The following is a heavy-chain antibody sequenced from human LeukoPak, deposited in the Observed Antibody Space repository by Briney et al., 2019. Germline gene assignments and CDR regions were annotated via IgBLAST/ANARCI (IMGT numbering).Heavy chain of an antibody. D-gene: IGHD2-21*02. CDR3: ARVLAYCGGDPTCSSFDY. V-gene: IGHV1-18*01. J-gene: IGHJ4*02. CDR2: ISAYNGNT. Sequence: GASVKVSCKASGYTFTSYGISWVRQAPGQGLEWMGWISAYNGNTNYAQKLQGRVTMTTDTSTSTANMELRSLRSDDTAVYYCARVLAYCGGDPTCSSFDYWGQGTLVTVSS. CDR1: GYTFTSYG.